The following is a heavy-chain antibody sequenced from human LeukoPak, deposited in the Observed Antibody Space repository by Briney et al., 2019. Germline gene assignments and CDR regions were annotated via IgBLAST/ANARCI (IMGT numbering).Heavy chain of an antibody. CDR1: GFTFSSYG. CDR2: IRYDGSNK. D-gene: IGHD3-10*01. CDR3: ARCHDYGSGTYPLDY. J-gene: IGHJ4*02. V-gene: IGHV3-30*02. Sequence: GGSLRLSCAASGFTFSSYGMHWVRQAPGKGLEWVAFIRYDGSNKYYADSVKGRFTISRDNSKNTLYLQMNSLKTEDTAVYYCARCHDYGSGTYPLDYWGQGTLVTVSS.